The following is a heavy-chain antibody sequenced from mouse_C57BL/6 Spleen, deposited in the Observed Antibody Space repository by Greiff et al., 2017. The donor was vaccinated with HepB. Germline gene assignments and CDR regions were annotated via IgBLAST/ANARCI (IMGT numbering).Heavy chain of an antibody. CDR1: GYTFTSYW. Sequence: QVHVKQPGTELVKPGASVKLSCKASGYTFTSYWMHWVKQRPGQGLEWIGNINPSNGGTNYNEKFKSKATLTVDKSSSTAYMQLSSLTSEDSAVYYCARSKLGRDYFDYWGQGTTLTVSS. CDR2: INPSNGGT. V-gene: IGHV1-53*01. J-gene: IGHJ2*01. CDR3: ARSKLGRDYFDY. D-gene: IGHD4-1*01.